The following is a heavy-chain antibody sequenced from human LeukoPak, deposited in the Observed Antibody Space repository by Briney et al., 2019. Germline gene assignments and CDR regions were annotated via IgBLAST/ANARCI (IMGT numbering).Heavy chain of an antibody. Sequence: PGRSLRLSCAASGFTFDDYAMHWVRQAPGKGLEWVSGISWNSGSIGYADSVKGRFTISRDNAKNSLYLQMNSLRAEDTALYYCAKDIVKSGYSSSWLTFFDYWGQGTLVTVSS. CDR2: ISWNSGSI. J-gene: IGHJ4*02. CDR3: AKDIVKSGYSSSWLTFFDY. V-gene: IGHV3-9*01. D-gene: IGHD6-13*01. CDR1: GFTFDDYA.